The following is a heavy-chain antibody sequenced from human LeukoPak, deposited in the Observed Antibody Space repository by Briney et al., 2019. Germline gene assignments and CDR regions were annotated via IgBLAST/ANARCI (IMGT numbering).Heavy chain of an antibody. V-gene: IGHV1-8*01. CDR2: MNPNSGNT. D-gene: IGHD3-3*01. CDR3: ARVLKVRRFLEWPPRGSYYYGMDV. CDR1: GGTFTSYD. J-gene: IGHJ6*02. Sequence: ASVKVSCKASGGTFTSYDINWVRQATGQGLEWMGWMNPNSGNTGYAQKFQGRVTMTRNTSISTAYMELSSLRSEDTAVYYCARVLKVRRFLEWPPRGSYYYGMDVWGQGTTVTVSS.